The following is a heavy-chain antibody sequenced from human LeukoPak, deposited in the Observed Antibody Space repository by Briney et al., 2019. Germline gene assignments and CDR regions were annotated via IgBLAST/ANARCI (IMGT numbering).Heavy chain of an antibody. CDR1: GGTFSSYA. CDR2: IIPIFGTA. Sequence: GASVKVSCKASGGTFSSYAISWVRQAPGQGLEWMGGIIPIFGTANYAQKFQGRVTITTDESTSTAYMELSSLRSEDTAVYYCARGDVVVPADSYYYYYMDVWGKGTTATVSS. J-gene: IGHJ6*03. D-gene: IGHD2-2*01. CDR3: ARGDVVVPADSYYYYYMDV. V-gene: IGHV1-69*05.